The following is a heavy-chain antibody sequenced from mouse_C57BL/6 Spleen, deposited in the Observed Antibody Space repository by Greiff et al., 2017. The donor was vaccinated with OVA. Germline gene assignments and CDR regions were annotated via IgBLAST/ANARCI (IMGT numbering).Heavy chain of an antibody. CDR3: ARAGDYYGSSLDYAMDY. Sequence: QVQLQQPGAELVRPGSSVKLSCKASGYTFTSYWMDWVKQRPGQGLEWIGNIYPSDSETHYNQKFKDKATLTVDQSHSTAKMQISSQTSEDSAVYDCARAGDYYGSSLDYAMDYWGQGTSVTVSS. CDR2: IYPSDSET. J-gene: IGHJ4*01. V-gene: IGHV1-61*01. CDR1: GYTFTSYW. D-gene: IGHD1-1*01.